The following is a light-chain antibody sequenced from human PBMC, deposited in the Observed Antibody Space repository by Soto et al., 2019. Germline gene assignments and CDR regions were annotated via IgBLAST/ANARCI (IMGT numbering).Light chain of an antibody. V-gene: IGKV3-20*01. J-gene: IGKJ4*01. Sequence: EIVLTQSPGTLSLSPGERATLSCRASQSVSSSYFAWYQQKPGQAPRLLIYGASSRATGIPDRFSASGSGTDITLTISRLEPEDCAVYYCQQYGSSPLTFGGGTKTEIK. CDR2: GAS. CDR3: QQYGSSPLT. CDR1: QSVSSSY.